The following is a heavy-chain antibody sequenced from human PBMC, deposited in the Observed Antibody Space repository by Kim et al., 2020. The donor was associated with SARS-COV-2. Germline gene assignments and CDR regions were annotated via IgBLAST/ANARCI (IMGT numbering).Heavy chain of an antibody. CDR2: IKEDGSEK. Sequence: GSLRLSCAASGVTFSNYWMSWVRQAPGKGLEWVANIKEDGSEKYYVDSVKGRFTISRDNAKNSLYLQMNSLRAEDTAVYYCASFVAPFDYWGQGTLVTVSS. CDR1: GVTFSNYW. J-gene: IGHJ4*02. D-gene: IGHD3-16*02. CDR3: ASFVAPFDY. V-gene: IGHV3-7*01.